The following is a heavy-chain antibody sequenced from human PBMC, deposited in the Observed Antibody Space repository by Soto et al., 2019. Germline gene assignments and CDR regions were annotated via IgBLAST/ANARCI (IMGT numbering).Heavy chain of an antibody. D-gene: IGHD6-6*01. CDR2: ISSSGSTI. Sequence: QVHLVESGGGLVKPGGSLRLSCAASGFTFSDYYMSWIRQSPGKGLEWVSYISSSGSTIYYADSVKGRFTISRDNAKNSLYLQMNSLRAEDTAVYYCAIVPLVLFFLYYFDYWGQGTLVTVSS. J-gene: IGHJ4*02. V-gene: IGHV3-11*01. CDR3: AIVPLVLFFLYYFDY. CDR1: GFTFSDYY.